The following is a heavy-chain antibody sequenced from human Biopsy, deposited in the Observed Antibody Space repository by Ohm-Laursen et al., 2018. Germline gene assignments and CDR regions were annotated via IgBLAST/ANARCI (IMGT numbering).Heavy chain of an antibody. J-gene: IGHJ6*02. CDR2: VTPIFGTS. D-gene: IGHD3-10*01. CDR1: GGTFSDYA. CDR3: ARDALLPGVGGMDV. V-gene: IGHV1-69*06. Sequence: GASVKVSCKVPGGTFSDYAISWVRQAPGQGLEWMGGVTPIFGTSNHALKFQGRVTITADKSTSTAHMELNSLRSDDTAMYYCARDALLPGVGGMDVWGQGTTVTVSS.